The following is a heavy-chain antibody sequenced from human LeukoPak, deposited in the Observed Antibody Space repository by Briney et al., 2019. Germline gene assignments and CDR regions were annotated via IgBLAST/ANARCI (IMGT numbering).Heavy chain of an antibody. V-gene: IGHV4-30-4*01. J-gene: IGHJ3*02. CDR2: IYYSGST. Sequence: SETLSLTCTVSGGSISSGDYYWSWIRQPPGKGLEWIGYIYYSGSTYYNPSLKSRVTISVDTSKNQFSLKLSSVTAAVTAVYYCASRGGGAFDIWGQGTMVTVSS. D-gene: IGHD2-15*01. CDR3: ASRGGGAFDI. CDR1: GGSISSGDYY.